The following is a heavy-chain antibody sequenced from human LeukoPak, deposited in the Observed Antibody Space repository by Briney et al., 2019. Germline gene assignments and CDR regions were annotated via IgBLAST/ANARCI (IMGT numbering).Heavy chain of an antibody. CDR1: GGSFSGYY. CDR3: TRGRPKGI. Sequence: PSETLSLTCAVYGGSFSGYYWSWIRQPPGKGLEWIGEINHSGSTNYNPSLKSRVTILVDTSKNQFSLKLSSVTAADTAVYYCTRGRPKGIWGQGTMVTVSS. J-gene: IGHJ3*02. V-gene: IGHV4-34*01. CDR2: INHSGST.